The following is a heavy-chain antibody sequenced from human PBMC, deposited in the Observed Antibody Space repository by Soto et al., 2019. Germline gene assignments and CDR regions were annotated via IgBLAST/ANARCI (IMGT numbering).Heavy chain of an antibody. CDR1: GYTFSSHA. V-gene: IGHV3-23*01. CDR3: AKLMAAAGTLA. D-gene: IGHD6-13*01. Sequence: ESGGGSVQPGGSLRLSCAASGYTFSSHAMSWVRQAPGKGLEWVSAISNSGGSTYYADSVRGRFTISRDNSKTTLYLQMNSLRAEDTALYYCAKLMAAAGTLAWGQGTLVTVSS. CDR2: ISNSGGST. J-gene: IGHJ5*02.